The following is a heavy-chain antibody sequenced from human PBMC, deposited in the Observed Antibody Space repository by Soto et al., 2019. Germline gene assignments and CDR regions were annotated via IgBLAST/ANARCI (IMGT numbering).Heavy chain of an antibody. CDR2: IYYTGST. CDR1: GSSITSYY. J-gene: IGHJ5*02. Sequence: SETLSLPCSVSGSSITSYYRRWIRQPPGKGLEWIGYIYYTGSTNYSPSLKSRVTISVDTSKNQFSLKLSSVTAAYTAVYYCARASGCSGDSCAFDPWGQGTLVTVS. V-gene: IGHV4-59*01. CDR3: ARASGCSGDSCAFDP. D-gene: IGHD2-15*01.